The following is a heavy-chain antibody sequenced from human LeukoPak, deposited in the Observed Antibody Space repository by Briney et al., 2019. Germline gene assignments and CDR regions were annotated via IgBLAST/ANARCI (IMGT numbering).Heavy chain of an antibody. CDR3: ARAPGYCSSTSCYTDYYYGMDV. CDR2: ISAYNGNT. Sequence: ASVKVSCKASVYTFTSYGISWVRQAPGPGLEWMGWISAYNGNTNYAHKLQGRVTMTTDTSTSTAYMELRSLRSDDTAVYYCARAPGYCSSTSCYTDYYYGMDVWGQGTTVTVSS. V-gene: IGHV1-18*01. D-gene: IGHD2-2*02. J-gene: IGHJ6*02. CDR1: VYTFTSYG.